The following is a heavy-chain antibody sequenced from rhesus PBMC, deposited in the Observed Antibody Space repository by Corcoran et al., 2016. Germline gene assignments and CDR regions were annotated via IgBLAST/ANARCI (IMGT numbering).Heavy chain of an antibody. CDR1: GLSLSASGTG. CDR3: ARSLVYSGTSNYFDY. D-gene: IGHD5-24*01. CDR2: IYWDNDR. Sequence: QVTLKESGPALVRPNQTLTLTCTFSGLSLSASGTGAGSIRQSSLTHLEWLAHIYWDNDRRHNTTLKSRLTISKDTSKNQVFLTMTNMDPGDTGTYFYARSLVYSGTSNYFDYWGQGVLLTVSS. J-gene: IGHJ4*01. V-gene: IGHV2-1*01.